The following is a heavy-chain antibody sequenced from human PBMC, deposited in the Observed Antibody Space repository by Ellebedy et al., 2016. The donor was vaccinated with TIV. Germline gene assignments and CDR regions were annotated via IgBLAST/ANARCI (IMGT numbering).Heavy chain of an antibody. Sequence: GGSLRLSCEASGFTSSNYCMTWVRQAPGKGLEWVANIKQDGSEKYYVDSVKGRFSISRDNAKNSLYLQMNSLRPEDTAVYYCARDQWLGRAYYFDYWGQGTLLTDSS. J-gene: IGHJ4*02. CDR1: GFTSSNYC. CDR2: IKQDGSEK. D-gene: IGHD6-19*01. V-gene: IGHV3-7*01. CDR3: ARDQWLGRAYYFDY.